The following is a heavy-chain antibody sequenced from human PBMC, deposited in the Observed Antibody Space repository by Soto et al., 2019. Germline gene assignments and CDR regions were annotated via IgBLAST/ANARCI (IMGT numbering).Heavy chain of an antibody. D-gene: IGHD5-12*01. J-gene: IGHJ4*02. Sequence: GGSLRLSCTTSGFSFASFALTWVRHAPGQGLEWVSTIVGSDAKTHYADSVKGRFSISRDTSRNTVYLQMNNLRADDTAIYYCAKWTYLDFWGQGTRVTVSS. CDR1: GFSFASFA. V-gene: IGHV3-23*01. CDR3: AKWTYLDF. CDR2: IVGSDAKT.